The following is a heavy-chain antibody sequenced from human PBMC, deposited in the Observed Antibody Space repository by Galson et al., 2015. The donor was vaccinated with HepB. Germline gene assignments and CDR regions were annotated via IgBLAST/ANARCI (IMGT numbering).Heavy chain of an antibody. CDR1: GFTFSEYY. Sequence: SLRLSCAASGFTFSEYYMSWIRQAPGKGLEWISYISSTSRFTNYADSVRGRFTFSRDNSKKSLYPQMNSLRAEDTAVYYCAREDNWSENYFDYWGQGILVTVSS. J-gene: IGHJ4*02. D-gene: IGHD1-20*01. CDR3: AREDNWSENYFDY. V-gene: IGHV3-11*05. CDR2: ISSTSRFT.